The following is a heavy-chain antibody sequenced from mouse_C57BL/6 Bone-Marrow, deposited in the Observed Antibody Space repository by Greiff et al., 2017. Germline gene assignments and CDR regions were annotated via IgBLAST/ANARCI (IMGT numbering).Heavy chain of an antibody. D-gene: IGHD1-1*01. CDR2: ISYSGST. J-gene: IGHJ1*03. CDR3: ARDYYCSGSNWYFDD. CDR1: GYSITSDY. Sequence: EVQLQQSGPGLAKPSQTLSLSCSVTGYSITSDYWNWIRKFPGNKLEYMGYISYSGSTYYYPSLKSRISITRDTSKYQYYLQLNSVPTENTATYYCARDYYCSGSNWYFDDWGTGTTVTVSS. V-gene: IGHV3-8*01.